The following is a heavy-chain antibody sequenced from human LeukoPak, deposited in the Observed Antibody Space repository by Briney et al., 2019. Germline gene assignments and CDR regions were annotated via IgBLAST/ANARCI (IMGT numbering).Heavy chain of an antibody. D-gene: IGHD3-16*01. Sequence: PGGSLRLSCAASGFTFSSYAMHWVRQAPGKGLEWVAVISYDGSNKYYADSVKGRFTISRDNSKNTLYLQMNSLRAEDTAVYYCARFRQEPFDLFDYWGQGTLVTVSS. CDR1: GFTFSSYA. J-gene: IGHJ4*02. V-gene: IGHV3-30-3*01. CDR2: ISYDGSNK. CDR3: ARFRQEPFDLFDY.